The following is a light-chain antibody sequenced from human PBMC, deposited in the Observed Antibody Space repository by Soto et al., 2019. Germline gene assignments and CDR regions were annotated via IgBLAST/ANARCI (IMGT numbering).Light chain of an antibody. V-gene: IGLV3-1*01. J-gene: IGLJ2*01. CDR3: QAWDSSYVV. CDR1: KLGDKY. Sequence: SYELTQPPSVSVSPGQTASITCSGDKLGDKYACWYQQKPGQSPVLVIYQDSKRPSGIPERFSGSNSGNTATLTISGPQAMEEADYYCQAWDSSYVVFGGGTKLTVL. CDR2: QDS.